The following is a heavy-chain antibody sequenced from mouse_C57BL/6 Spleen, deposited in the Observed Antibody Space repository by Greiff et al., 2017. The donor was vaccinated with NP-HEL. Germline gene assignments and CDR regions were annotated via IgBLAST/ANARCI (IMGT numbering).Heavy chain of an antibody. J-gene: IGHJ3*01. CDR2: IDPSDSYT. CDR1: GYTFTSYW. Sequence: VQLQQPGAELVKPGASVKLSCKASGYTFTSYWMQWVKQRPGQGLEWIGEIDPSDSYTNYNQKFKGKATLTVDTSSSTAYMQLSSLTSEDSAVYYCAYGSWFAYWGQGTLVTVSA. CDR3: AYGSWFAY. D-gene: IGHD1-1*02. V-gene: IGHV1-50*01.